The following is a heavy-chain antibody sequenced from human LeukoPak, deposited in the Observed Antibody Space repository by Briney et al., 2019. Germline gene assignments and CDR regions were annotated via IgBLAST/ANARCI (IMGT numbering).Heavy chain of an antibody. Sequence: PGRSLRLSCAASGFTFSSYAMHWVRQAPGKGLEWVAVISYDGSNKYYADSVKGRFTISRDNSKNTLYLQMNSLRAEDTAVYYCAGKRGYSYGPPDYWGQGTLVTVSS. V-gene: IGHV3-30-3*01. D-gene: IGHD5-18*01. CDR1: GFTFSSYA. CDR2: ISYDGSNK. J-gene: IGHJ4*02. CDR3: AGKRGYSYGPPDY.